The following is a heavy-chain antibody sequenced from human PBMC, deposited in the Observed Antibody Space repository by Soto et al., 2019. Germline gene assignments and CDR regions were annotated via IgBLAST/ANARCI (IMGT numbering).Heavy chain of an antibody. J-gene: IGHJ3*02. Sequence: PGESLKISCRGSGYSFSTYWIAWVRQMPGKGLEWMGIIYPGDSDTRYSPSFQGQVTISADKSISTAYLQWISLRASDTAMYYCARPWAVGATDAVDIWGLGTMVTVSS. V-gene: IGHV5-51*01. CDR3: ARPWAVGATDAVDI. CDR2: IYPGDSDT. D-gene: IGHD1-26*01. CDR1: GYSFSTYW.